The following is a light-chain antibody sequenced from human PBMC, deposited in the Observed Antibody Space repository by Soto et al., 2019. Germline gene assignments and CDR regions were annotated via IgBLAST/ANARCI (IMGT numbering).Light chain of an antibody. CDR1: QSIGSW. Sequence: ASQSIGSWLAWYQQQPGKVPKLLIYTASTLQSGVPSRFSGSGSGAEFTLTISSLQPEDFATYYCQQYNTYPWTFGQGTKVDI. CDR2: TAS. J-gene: IGKJ1*01. CDR3: QQYNTYPWT. V-gene: IGKV1-5*03.